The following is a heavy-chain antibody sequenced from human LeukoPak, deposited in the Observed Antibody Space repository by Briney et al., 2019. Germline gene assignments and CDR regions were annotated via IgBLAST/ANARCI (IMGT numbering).Heavy chain of an antibody. D-gene: IGHD3-22*01. CDR2: IRSKAYGGTT. Sequence: GGSLRLSCAASGFTFSSYSMSWVRQAPGKGLEWVGFIRSKAYGGTTEYAASVKGRFTISRDDSKSIAYLQMNSLKTEDTAVYYCTRDVAMIGISDYWGQGTLVTVSS. CDR3: TRDVAMIGISDY. V-gene: IGHV3-49*04. J-gene: IGHJ4*02. CDR1: GFTFSSYS.